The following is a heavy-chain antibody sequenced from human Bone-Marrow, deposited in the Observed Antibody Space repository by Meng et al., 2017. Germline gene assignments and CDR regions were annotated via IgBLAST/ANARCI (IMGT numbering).Heavy chain of an antibody. CDR3: ARGNVKGGSFFDY. D-gene: IGHD5-12*01. J-gene: IGHJ4*02. CDR2: TYYRSKWYN. CDR1: GDNVSSNSAA. Sequence: QVQLQESGPGLVKPSQTLSLTCALSGDNVSSNSAAWNWIRQSPSRGLEWLGRTYYRSKWYNDYAVSVKSRITINPDTSQNQFSLQLNSVTPEDTAVYYCARGNVKGGSFFDYWGQGTLATFPS. V-gene: IGHV6-1*01.